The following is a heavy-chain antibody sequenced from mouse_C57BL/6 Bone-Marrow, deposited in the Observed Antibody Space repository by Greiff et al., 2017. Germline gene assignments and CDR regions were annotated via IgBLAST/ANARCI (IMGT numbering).Heavy chain of an antibody. CDR2: IYPRDGST. CDR1: GYTFTSYW. D-gene: IGHD2-2*01. J-gene: IGHJ2*01. V-gene: IGHV1-55*01. Sequence: QVQLQQSGAELVKPGASVKMSCKASGYTFTSYWITWVKQRPGQGLEWIGYIYPRDGSTKYNEKFKGKATLTADKSSSTAYMQLNSLTSEDSAVYFCAREDGYDRYYFDYWGQGTTLTVSS. CDR3: AREDGYDRYYFDY.